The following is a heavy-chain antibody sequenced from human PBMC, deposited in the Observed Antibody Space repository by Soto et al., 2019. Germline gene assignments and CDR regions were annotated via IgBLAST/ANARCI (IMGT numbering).Heavy chain of an antibody. V-gene: IGHV1-46*01. CDR2: INPSGGST. D-gene: IGHD2-21*02. CDR3: ATTRPNIPVVTAIRDNWFDT. Sequence: ASVKVSCKASGYTFTSYYMHWVRQAPGQGLEWMGIINPSGGSTSYAQKFQGRVTMTRDTSTSTVYMELSSLRSEDTAVYYCATTRPNIPVVTAIRDNWFDTWGQGTLVTVSS. J-gene: IGHJ5*02. CDR1: GYTFTSYY.